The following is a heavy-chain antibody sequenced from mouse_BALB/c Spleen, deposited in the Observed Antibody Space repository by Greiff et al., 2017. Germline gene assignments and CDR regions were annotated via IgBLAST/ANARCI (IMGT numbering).Heavy chain of an antibody. V-gene: IGHV5-6-3*01. J-gene: IGHJ2*01. CDR3: ARDYRYYFDY. CDR2: INSNGGST. Sequence: EVQRVESGGGLVQPGGSLKLSCAASGFTFSSYGMSWVRQTPDKRLELVATINSNGGSTYYPDSVKGRFTISRDNAKNTLYLQMSSLKSEDTAMYYCARDYRYYFDYWGQGTTLTVSS. CDR1: GFTFSSYG. D-gene: IGHD2-14*01.